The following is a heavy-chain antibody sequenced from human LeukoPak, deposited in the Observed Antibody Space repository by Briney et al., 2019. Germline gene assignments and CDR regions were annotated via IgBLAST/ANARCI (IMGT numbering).Heavy chain of an antibody. V-gene: IGHV3-21*01. CDR3: ARATAMAPGDY. CDR1: GFTFSSYS. J-gene: IGHJ4*02. CDR2: ISSSSSYI. D-gene: IGHD5-18*01. Sequence: GGSLRLSCAASGFTFSSYSMNWVRQAPGKGLEWVSSISSSSSYIYYVEAVKGRFTISRDNARNSLYLQMNSLRAEDTAVYYCARATAMAPGDYWGQGTLVTVSS.